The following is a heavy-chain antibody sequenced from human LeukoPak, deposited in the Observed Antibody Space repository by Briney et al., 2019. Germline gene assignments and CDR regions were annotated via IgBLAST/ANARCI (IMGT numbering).Heavy chain of an antibody. V-gene: IGHV3-23*01. CDR3: AKQSYSDSWNNFDY. J-gene: IGHJ4*02. Sequence: GGTLRLSCSASGFTFTSSGMSWVRQAPGKGLEWVSAISGSGGSTYYADSVRGRLTISRDNSKNTLYLQMNSLRAEDTAVYYCAKQSYSDSWNNFDYWGQGTLVTVSS. CDR2: ISGSGGST. D-gene: IGHD6-13*01. CDR1: GFTFTSSG.